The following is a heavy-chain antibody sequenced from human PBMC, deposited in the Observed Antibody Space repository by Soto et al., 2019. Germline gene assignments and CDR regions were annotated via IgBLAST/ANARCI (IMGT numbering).Heavy chain of an antibody. Sequence: PVGSLGLSCVGSGFIFSNNGMHWVRQTPGKGLEWVAFMSYDGSDTFYADSVKGRFTISRDNSKNTLFLHMSNLRAEDTAMYYCTIVRVADSALDHWGQGTLVTVSS. V-gene: IGHV3-30*02. D-gene: IGHD3-10*02. CDR3: TIVRVADSALDH. J-gene: IGHJ4*02. CDR2: MSYDGSDT. CDR1: GFIFSNNG.